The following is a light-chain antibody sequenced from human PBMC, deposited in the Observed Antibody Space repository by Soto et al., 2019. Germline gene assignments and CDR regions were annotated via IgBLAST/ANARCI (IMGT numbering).Light chain of an antibody. CDR1: QSIGRW. J-gene: IGKJ1*01. CDR2: DAS. Sequence: DIQMTQSPSTLSASVGDTVTVTCRASQSIGRWLAWYQQKPGKAPKLLIFDASTLENGVPARFSGSRSGPEFSLTISSLQPDDFASYYCQQYSSYWTFGQGTKVEIK. CDR3: QQYSSYWT. V-gene: IGKV1-5*01.